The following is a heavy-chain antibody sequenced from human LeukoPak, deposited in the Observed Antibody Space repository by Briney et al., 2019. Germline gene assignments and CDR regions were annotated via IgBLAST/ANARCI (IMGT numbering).Heavy chain of an antibody. D-gene: IGHD2-2*01. J-gene: IGHJ5*02. CDR1: GYTFTSYD. CDR2: MNPNSGNT. Sequence: ASVKVSCKASGYTFTSYDINWVRQATGQGLEWMGWMNPNSGNTGYAQKFQGRVTMTRNTSISTAYMELSSLRSEDTAVYYCARGGVYCSSTSCYNWFDPWGQGTLVTVSS. CDR3: ARGGVYCSSTSCYNWFDP. V-gene: IGHV1-8*01.